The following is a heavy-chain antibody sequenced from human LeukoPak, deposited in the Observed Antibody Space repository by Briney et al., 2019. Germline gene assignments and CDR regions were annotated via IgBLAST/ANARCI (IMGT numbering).Heavy chain of an antibody. V-gene: IGHV4-59*01. CDR1: VGSISSYY. Sequence: SETLSLTCTVSVGSISSYYWSWIRQPPGTGLEWIGDIYYSGSTNYNPSLKSRVTKSVDTSKNQFSLKLSSVTAADTAVYYCARAYYDFWSGGEKTYYFDYWGQGTLVTVSS. J-gene: IGHJ4*02. D-gene: IGHD3-3*01. CDR2: IYYSGST. CDR3: ARAYYDFWSGGEKTYYFDY.